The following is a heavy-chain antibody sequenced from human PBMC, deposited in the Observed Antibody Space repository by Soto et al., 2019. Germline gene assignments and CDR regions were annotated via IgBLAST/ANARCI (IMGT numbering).Heavy chain of an antibody. CDR2: VYTNGNT. J-gene: IGHJ3*02. V-gene: IGHV3-66*01. CDR3: ARSAAVIVGYAFET. CDR1: GCTVSRNY. D-gene: IGHD3-22*01. Sequence: EVQVMESGGDLVQPGGSLRLSCEAAGCTVSRNYMSWVRQAPGKGLECVSVVYTNGNTYFADSVKGRFTVSRDNSRNTRYLQMNRLRGEETAVYFCARSAAVIVGYAFETWGPGTRVTVSS.